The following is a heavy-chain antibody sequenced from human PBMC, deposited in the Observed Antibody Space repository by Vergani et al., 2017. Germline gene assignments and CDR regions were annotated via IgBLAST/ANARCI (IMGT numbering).Heavy chain of an antibody. CDR3: VRGGRGDHGDFWSRLGP. V-gene: IGHV3-23*01. D-gene: IGHD3-3*01. J-gene: IGHJ5*02. Sequence: EVQLLQSGGGVIQPGGSVRLSCAASGVTFSACPMTWVRQAPGKGLEWVSAISARYPSTYYADSVKGRFTIYKDNTVDMLSLQMNSLRPDDTAVYYCVRGGRGDHGDFWSRLGPWGQGTRVIVSS. CDR1: GVTFSACP. CDR2: ISARYPST.